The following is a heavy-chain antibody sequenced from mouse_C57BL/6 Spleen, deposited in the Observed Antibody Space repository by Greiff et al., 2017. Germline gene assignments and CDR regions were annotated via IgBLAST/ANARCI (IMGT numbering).Heavy chain of an antibody. Sequence: QVQLKQSGAELARPGASVKLSCKASGYTFTSYGISWVKQRTGQGLEWIGEIYPRSGNTYYNEKFKGKATLTADKYSSTAYMELRSLTSEDSAVYFCARVGTAQATAYWGQGTLVTVSA. CDR2: IYPRSGNT. J-gene: IGHJ3*01. CDR1: GYTFTSYG. CDR3: ARVGTAQATAY. V-gene: IGHV1-81*01. D-gene: IGHD3-2*02.